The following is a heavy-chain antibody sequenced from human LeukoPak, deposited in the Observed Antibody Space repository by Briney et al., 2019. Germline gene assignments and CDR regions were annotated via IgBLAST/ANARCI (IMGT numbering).Heavy chain of an antibody. CDR2: ISHDGSNK. CDR3: AKEGYSRGYYSYYYMDV. Sequence: GGSLRLSCAASGFTFSRYGMHWVRQAPGKGLEWVTAISHDGSNKYYADSVKGRFTISRDNSKNTLYVQMNSLRAEDTAVYYCAKEGYSRGYYSYYYMDVWGKGTTATVSS. J-gene: IGHJ6*03. V-gene: IGHV3-30*04. D-gene: IGHD6-13*01. CDR1: GFTFSRYG.